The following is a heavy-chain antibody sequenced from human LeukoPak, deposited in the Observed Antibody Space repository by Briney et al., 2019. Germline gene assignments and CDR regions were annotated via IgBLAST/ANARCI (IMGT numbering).Heavy chain of an antibody. CDR1: GLTFDDYA. D-gene: IGHD1-14*01. CDR2: ISWDGGST. CDR3: AKDSKPSHGGYFQH. Sequence: GGSLRLSCAASGLTFDDYAMHWVRQAPGKGLEWVSLISWDGGSTYYADSVKGRFTISRDNSKNSLYLQMNSLRAEDTALYYCAKDSKPSHGGYFQHWGQGTLVTVSS. J-gene: IGHJ1*01. V-gene: IGHV3-43D*03.